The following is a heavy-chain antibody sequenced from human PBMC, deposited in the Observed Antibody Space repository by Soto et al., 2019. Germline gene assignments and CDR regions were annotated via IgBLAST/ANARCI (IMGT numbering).Heavy chain of an antibody. D-gene: IGHD3-22*01. Sequence: ETLSLTRAVYGESFSGNYWSWIRQPPGRGLEWIGEIHDSGSTNYNPSLKSRLIISVDTSRNQFSLKLSSVTAADTAVYYCARGGGESSGYRFGHWGPGTLVTVSS. J-gene: IGHJ4*01. CDR3: ARGGGESSGYRFGH. CDR1: GESFSGNY. V-gene: IGHV4-34*01. CDR2: IHDSGST.